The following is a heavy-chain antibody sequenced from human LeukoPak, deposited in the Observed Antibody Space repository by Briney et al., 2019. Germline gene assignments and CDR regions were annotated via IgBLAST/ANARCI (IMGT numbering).Heavy chain of an antibody. Sequence: ASVKVSCKASGHTSTTYAIHWVRQAPGQGLEWMGWINAGNGNIKYSQKFQGRVTITGDTSASTAYMELSSLRSEDTAVYYCATLSDYGDTNLDYWGQGTLVTVSS. D-gene: IGHD4-17*01. J-gene: IGHJ4*02. V-gene: IGHV1-3*01. CDR3: ATLSDYGDTNLDY. CDR2: INAGNGNI. CDR1: GHTSTTYA.